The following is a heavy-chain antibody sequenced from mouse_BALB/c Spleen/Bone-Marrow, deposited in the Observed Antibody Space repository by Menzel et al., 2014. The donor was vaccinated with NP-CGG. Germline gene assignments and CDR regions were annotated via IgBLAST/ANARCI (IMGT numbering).Heavy chain of an antibody. CDR2: INPNNGAT. V-gene: IGHV1-18*01. Sequence: VQLQQSGPELVKPGASVKISCKTSGYTFSESTMHWVKQSHGKSLEWIGGINPNNGATSYKQKFKGKAILTVEKSSSTALLELRSLTSEDSAVYYCARRDCGPAWFAYWGQGTLVTVSA. CDR1: GYTFSEST. D-gene: IGHD3-3*01. J-gene: IGHJ3*01. CDR3: ARRDCGPAWFAY.